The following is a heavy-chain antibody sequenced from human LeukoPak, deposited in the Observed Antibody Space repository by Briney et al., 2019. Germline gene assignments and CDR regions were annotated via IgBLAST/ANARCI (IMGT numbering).Heavy chain of an antibody. V-gene: IGHV3-30-3*01. CDR1: GFTFSSYA. Sequence: GGSLRLSCAASGFTFSSYAMHWVRQAPGKGLEWVAVISYDGSNKYYADSVKGRFTISRDNSKNTLYLQMNSLRAEDTAVYYCARPSWVAGSSGAFDIWGQGTMVTVSS. J-gene: IGHJ3*02. D-gene: IGHD6-19*01. CDR2: ISYDGSNK. CDR3: ARPSWVAGSSGAFDI.